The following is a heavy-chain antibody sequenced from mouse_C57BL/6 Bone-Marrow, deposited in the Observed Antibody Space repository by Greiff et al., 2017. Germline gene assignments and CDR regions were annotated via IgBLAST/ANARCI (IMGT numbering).Heavy chain of an antibody. Sequence: QVQLQQSGPELVKPGASVKISCKASGYAFSSSWMNWVQQRPGKGLEWIGRIYPGDGDTNYNGKFKGKATLTADKSSSTAYMQLSSLTSEDSAVYFCARGCDYWGQGTTLTVSS. V-gene: IGHV1-82*01. CDR3: ARGCDY. J-gene: IGHJ2*01. CDR1: GYAFSSSW. D-gene: IGHD3-3*01. CDR2: IYPGDGDT.